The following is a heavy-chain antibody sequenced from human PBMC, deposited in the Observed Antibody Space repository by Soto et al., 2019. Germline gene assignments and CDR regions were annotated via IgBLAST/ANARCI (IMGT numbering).Heavy chain of an antibody. D-gene: IGHD2-2*01. CDR2: IYHSGST. CDR3: ARAPRDIVVVPAAEGYFDY. V-gene: IGHV4-59*12. Sequence: SETLSLTCTVSGGSISSYYWSWIRQPPGKGLEWIGYIYHSGSTNYNPSLKSRVTISVDKSKNQFSLKLSSVTAADTAVYYCARAPRDIVVVPAAEGYFDYWGQGTLVTVSS. CDR1: GGSISSYY. J-gene: IGHJ4*02.